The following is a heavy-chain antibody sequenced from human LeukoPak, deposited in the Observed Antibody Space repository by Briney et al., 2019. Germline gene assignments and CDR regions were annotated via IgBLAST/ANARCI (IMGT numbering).Heavy chain of an antibody. D-gene: IGHD3-10*01. J-gene: IGHJ4*02. V-gene: IGHV3-30*04. CDR2: MSFDGSDQ. Sequence: PGGSLRLSCLVSGLTFRTYTMNWIRQAPGKGLEWVASMSFDGSDQFCADSVRGRFTISRDNSKNTLFLQMSSLRSDDTAVYYCARSLMRPYFDYWGQGTLVSVSS. CDR3: ARSLMRPYFDY. CDR1: GLTFRTYT.